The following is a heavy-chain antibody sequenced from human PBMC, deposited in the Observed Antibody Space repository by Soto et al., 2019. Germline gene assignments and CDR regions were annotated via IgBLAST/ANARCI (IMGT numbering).Heavy chain of an antibody. CDR1: EFIFSSYS. J-gene: IGHJ4*02. V-gene: IGHV3-48*01. CDR2: ISSGSSTI. CDR3: ARERGPVDY. Sequence: GGSLRLSGVASEFIFSSYSMNWVRQAPGKGLEWVSYISSGSSTIYYADSVKGRFTISRDNAKNSLYLQMNSLRAEDTAVYYCARERGPVDYWGQGTLVTVSS.